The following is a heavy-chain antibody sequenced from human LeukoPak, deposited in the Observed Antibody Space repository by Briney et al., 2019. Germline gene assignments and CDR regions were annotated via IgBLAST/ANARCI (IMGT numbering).Heavy chain of an antibody. J-gene: IGHJ4*02. V-gene: IGHV3-48*02. D-gene: IGHD3-16*01. CDR3: ARDHNWGFDY. CDR2: ITDTGGAN. CDR1: GFIFSSYS. Sequence: GGSLRLSCAASGFIFSSYSMNWVRQAPGKGLEWVSYITDTGGANYYADSVKGRFTISRDNAKNSLYPQVSSLRDEDTGIYYCARDHNWGFDYWGQGILVTVPS.